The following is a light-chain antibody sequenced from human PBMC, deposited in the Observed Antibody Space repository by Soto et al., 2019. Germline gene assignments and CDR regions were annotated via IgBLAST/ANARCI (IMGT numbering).Light chain of an antibody. J-gene: IGKJ4*01. CDR2: KAS. Sequence: DIQMTQSPSTLSASVGDRVTITCRASQSISTWLAWYQQKPGKAPKLLIYKASSLEGGVPSRFSGSGSGTEFNITVSILRHDDFATYYCQQYNTHPLTFGGGTTVEIK. CDR3: QQYNTHPLT. V-gene: IGKV1-5*03. CDR1: QSISTW.